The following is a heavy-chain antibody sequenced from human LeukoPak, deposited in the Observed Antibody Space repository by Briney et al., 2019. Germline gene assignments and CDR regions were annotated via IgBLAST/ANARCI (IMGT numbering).Heavy chain of an antibody. J-gene: IGHJ5*02. CDR1: GGSISSYY. V-gene: IGHV4-59*12. D-gene: IGHD3-3*01. CDR3: AKDQGTYYDFWSGYYRGFDP. Sequence: PSETLSLTCTVSGGSISSYYWSWIRQPPGKGLEWIGYIYYSGSTNYNPSLKSRVTISVDTSKNQFSLKLSSVTAADTAVYYCAKDQGTYYDFWSGYYRGFDPWGQGTLVTVSS. CDR2: IYYSGST.